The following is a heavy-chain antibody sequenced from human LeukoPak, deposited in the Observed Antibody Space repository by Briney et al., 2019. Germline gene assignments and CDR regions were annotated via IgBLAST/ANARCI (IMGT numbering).Heavy chain of an antibody. CDR1: GFTFSSHG. J-gene: IGHJ4*02. D-gene: IGHD6-13*01. Sequence: PGRSLRRSCLASGFTFSSHGMHRVRQAPGKGLEWVAVISYDGSNKYYAVSVKGRFTISRDNSKNTLYLQMNSLRAEDTAVYYCLYSSSSGDYWGQGTLVTVSS. V-gene: IGHV3-30*03. CDR2: ISYDGSNK. CDR3: LYSSSSGDY.